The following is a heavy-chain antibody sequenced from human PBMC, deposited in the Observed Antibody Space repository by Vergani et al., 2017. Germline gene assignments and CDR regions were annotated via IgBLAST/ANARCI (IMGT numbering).Heavy chain of an antibody. CDR2: ISWDGGST. CDR3: AKVEVAGTSFDY. D-gene: IGHD6-19*01. CDR1: GFTFDDYT. Sequence: EVQLVESGGVVVQPGGSLRLSCAASGFTFDDYTMHWVRQAPGKGLEWVSLISWDGGSTYYADSVKGRFTISRDNSKTSLYLQMNSLRAEDTAVYYCAKVEVAGTSFDYWGEGTLVTVSS. J-gene: IGHJ4*02. V-gene: IGHV3-43*01.